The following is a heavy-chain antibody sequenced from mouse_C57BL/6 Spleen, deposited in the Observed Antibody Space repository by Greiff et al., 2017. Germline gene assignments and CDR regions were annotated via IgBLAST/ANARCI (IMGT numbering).Heavy chain of an antibody. J-gene: IGHJ1*03. CDR2: IDPSDSYT. CDR1: GYTFTSYW. CDR3: ARKASGYWYFDV. V-gene: IGHV1-69*01. D-gene: IGHD1-3*01. Sequence: QVQLQQPGAELVMPGASVKLSCKASGYTFTSYWMHWVKQRPGQGLEWIGEIDPSDSYTNYNQKFKGKFTLTVDKSSTTAYLQLSSLTSEDSAVYYCARKASGYWYFDVWGTGTTVTVSS.